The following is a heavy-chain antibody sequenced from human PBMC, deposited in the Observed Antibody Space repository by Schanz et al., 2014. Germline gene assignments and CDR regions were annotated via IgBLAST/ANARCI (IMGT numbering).Heavy chain of an antibody. D-gene: IGHD3-10*01. CDR2: ISGSGGST. J-gene: IGHJ3*02. Sequence: EVQLLESGGGLVQPGGSLRLSCAASGFTLSNYAMHWVRQTPGKGLEWVSAISGSGGSTYYADSVKGRFTISRDNSKNTLYLQMNSLRAEDTAVYYCAKGRFGELSAFDIWGQGTMVTVSS. CDR3: AKGRFGELSAFDI. V-gene: IGHV3-23*01. CDR1: GFTLSNYA.